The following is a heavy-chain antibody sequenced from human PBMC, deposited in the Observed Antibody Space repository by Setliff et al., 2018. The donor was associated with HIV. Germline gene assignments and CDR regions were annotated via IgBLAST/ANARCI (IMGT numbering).Heavy chain of an antibody. CDR2: ISPYNGHT. CDR1: GYTFTTYD. Sequence: RASVKVSCKASGYTFTTYDITWVRQAPGQGLEWLGWISPYNGHTNFAQKFPGRVTMTTDTATSTAYMELSRLRSDDTAVYYCARARVGYCSSTSCNGVYYFDYWGQGTLVTVSS. J-gene: IGHJ4*02. D-gene: IGHD2-2*01. V-gene: IGHV1-18*01. CDR3: ARARVGYCSSTSCNGVYYFDY.